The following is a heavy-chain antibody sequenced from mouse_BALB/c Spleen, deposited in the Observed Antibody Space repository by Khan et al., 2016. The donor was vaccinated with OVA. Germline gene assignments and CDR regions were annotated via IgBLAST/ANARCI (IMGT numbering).Heavy chain of an antibody. V-gene: IGHV1-9*01. D-gene: IGHD1-1*01. CDR1: GYTFSGYW. CDR2: ILPGSGSR. J-gene: IGHJ2*01. CDR3: ARDNYGSRDYLDY. Sequence: VQLMQSGAGLMKPSPSVKLSCKATGYTFSGYWLEWVIQKPPDDIVGIGEILPGSGSRNYNEKFKSQASFTADISSKPTYMQLSSLTTEDSAVYYCARDNYGSRDYLDYWGQGTTLTVSS.